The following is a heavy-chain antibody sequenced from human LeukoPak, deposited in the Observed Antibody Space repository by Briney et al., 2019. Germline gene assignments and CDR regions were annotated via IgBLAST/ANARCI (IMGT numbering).Heavy chain of an antibody. Sequence: ASVKVSCKASGYTFTGYYMHWVRQAPGQGLAWMGWINPNSGGTNYAQKFQGRVTMTRDTSISTAYMELSRLRSDDTAVYYCAREARGYCSSTSCYRPHNWFDPWGQGTLVTVSS. CDR3: AREARGYCSSTSCYRPHNWFDP. J-gene: IGHJ5*02. D-gene: IGHD2-2*02. V-gene: IGHV1-2*02. CDR1: GYTFTGYY. CDR2: INPNSGGT.